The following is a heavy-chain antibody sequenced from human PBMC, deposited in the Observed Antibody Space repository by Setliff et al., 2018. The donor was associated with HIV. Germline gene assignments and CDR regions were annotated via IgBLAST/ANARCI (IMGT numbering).Heavy chain of an antibody. CDR3: ARRRSVALSPFDY. CDR2: VYFSGTA. J-gene: IGHJ4*02. V-gene: IGHV4-59*08. Sequence: LSLTCSVSGGSMSGYYWSWIRQPPGNGLEYIGDVYFSGTANYNSSLKSRVTISIDTSRSHFSLRLTSVTAADTAIYYCARRRSVALSPFDYWGQGALVTVSS. CDR1: GGSMSGYY.